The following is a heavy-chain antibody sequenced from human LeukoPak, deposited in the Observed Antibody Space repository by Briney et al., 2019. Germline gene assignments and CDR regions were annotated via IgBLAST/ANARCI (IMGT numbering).Heavy chain of an antibody. Sequence: PSETLSLTCTVSGGSISSSSYYWGWIRQPPGKGLEWIGNIYYSGSTYYNPSLKSRVTISVDTSKNQFSLKLTSVTAADTAVYYCARVKGIGPYFFDYWGQGTLVTVSS. CDR3: ARVKGIGPYFFDY. CDR1: GGSISSSSYY. V-gene: IGHV4-39*07. J-gene: IGHJ4*02. CDR2: IYYSGST. D-gene: IGHD2-15*01.